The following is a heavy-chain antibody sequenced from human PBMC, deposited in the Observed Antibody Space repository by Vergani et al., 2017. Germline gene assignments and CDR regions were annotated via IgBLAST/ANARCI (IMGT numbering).Heavy chain of an antibody. V-gene: IGHV4-59*01. CDR1: GGSISSYY. CDR2: IYYSGST. CDR3: ARTALVRGVSFDY. J-gene: IGHJ4*02. Sequence: QVQLQESGPGLVKPSETLSLTCTVSGGSISSYYWSWIRQPPGKGLEWIGYIYYSGSTNSHPSLKSRVTISVDTSKNQFSLKLSSVTAADTAVYYCARTALVRGVSFDYWGQGTLVTVSS. D-gene: IGHD3-10*01.